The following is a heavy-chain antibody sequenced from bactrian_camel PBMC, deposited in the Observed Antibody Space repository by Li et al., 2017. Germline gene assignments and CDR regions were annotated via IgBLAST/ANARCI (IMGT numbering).Heavy chain of an antibody. Sequence: QVQLVESGGDMVQPGGSLTLSCTASGFTFSGYWMYWVRQTPAKGLEWVSGVASNGGSTEYADSIVGRFTISRDNAKNTVYLQMNSLKSEDTALYYCATGRDYSDYVLPFNDWGQGTQVTVS. D-gene: IGHD4*01. CDR1: GFTFSGYW. CDR3: ATGRDYSDYVLPFND. V-gene: IGHV3S1*01. CDR2: VASNGGST. J-gene: IGHJ4*01.